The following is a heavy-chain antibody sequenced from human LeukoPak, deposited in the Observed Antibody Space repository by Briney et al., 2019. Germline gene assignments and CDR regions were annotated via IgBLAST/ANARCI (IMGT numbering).Heavy chain of an antibody. Sequence: SETLSLTCTVSGGSISSSSYYWGWIRQPPGKWLEWIGSIYYSGSTYYNPSLKSRVTISVDTSKNQFSLKLSSVTAADTAVYYCARFSVAAAGTGWFDPWGQGTLVTVSA. CDR2: IYYSGST. V-gene: IGHV4-39*07. D-gene: IGHD6-13*01. CDR1: GGSISSSSYY. CDR3: ARFSVAAAGTGWFDP. J-gene: IGHJ5*02.